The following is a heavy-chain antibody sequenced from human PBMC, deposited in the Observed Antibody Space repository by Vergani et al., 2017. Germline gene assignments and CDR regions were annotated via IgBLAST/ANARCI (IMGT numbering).Heavy chain of an antibody. D-gene: IGHD3-10*01. V-gene: IGHV3-23*04. CDR1: GFTFSSYA. CDR2: ISGSGGST. CDR3: ARGAVRRDWYFDL. J-gene: IGHJ2*01. Sequence: VQLVESGGGVVQPGRSLRLSCAASGFTFSSYAMSWVRQAPGKGLEWVSAISGSGGSTYYADSVKGRFTISRDNSKNTLYLQMNSLRAEDTAVYYCARGAVRRDWYFDLWGRGTLVTVSS.